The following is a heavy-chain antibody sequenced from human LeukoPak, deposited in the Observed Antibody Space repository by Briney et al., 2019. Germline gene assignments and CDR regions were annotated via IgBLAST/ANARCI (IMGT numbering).Heavy chain of an antibody. CDR1: GITLSNYG. V-gene: IGHV3-23*01. CDR3: AKRGVVIRVILVGFHKEAYYFDS. CDR2: ISGSVGST. J-gene: IGHJ4*02. Sequence: GSLRLSFAVSGITLSNYGMSWVRQAPGKGLESVAGISGSVGSTNYADSVKGRFTISRDNPKNTLYLQMNILRAEDTAVYFCAKRGVVIRVILVGFHKEAYYFDSWGQGALVTVSS. D-gene: IGHD3-22*01.